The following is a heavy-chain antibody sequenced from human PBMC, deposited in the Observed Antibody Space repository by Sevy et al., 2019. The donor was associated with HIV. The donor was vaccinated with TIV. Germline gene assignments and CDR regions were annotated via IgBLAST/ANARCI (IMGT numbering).Heavy chain of an antibody. J-gene: IGHJ4*02. Sequence: GGSLRLSCAASGFTFSSYSMNWVRQAPGKGLEWISYISGSGDIMDYADSVEGRFTISRDNAKDSLYLQINSLRAEDMGIYYCARKYDSSGYFDYWGQGTLVTVSS. CDR2: ISGSGDIM. D-gene: IGHD3-22*01. CDR3: ARKYDSSGYFDY. V-gene: IGHV3-48*01. CDR1: GFTFSSYS.